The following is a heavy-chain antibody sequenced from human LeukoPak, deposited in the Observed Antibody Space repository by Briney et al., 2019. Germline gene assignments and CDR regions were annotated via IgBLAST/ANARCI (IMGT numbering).Heavy chain of an antibody. CDR3: ARGFFASGWAS. CDR2: TYYTSRWNN. J-gene: IGHJ5*02. D-gene: IGHD6-19*01. CDR1: GDSVTNKNAA. V-gene: IGHV6-1*01. Sequence: SQTLSLTCAISGDSVTNKNAAWNWIRQSPSRGLEWLGRTYYTSRWNNEYAESVKSRVTISPDTSKNQFSLQINSVTPEDTAVYYCARGFFASGWASWGQGTLVTVSS.